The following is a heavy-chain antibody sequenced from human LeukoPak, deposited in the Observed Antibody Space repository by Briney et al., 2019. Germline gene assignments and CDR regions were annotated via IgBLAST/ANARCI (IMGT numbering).Heavy chain of an antibody. CDR2: INHSGST. D-gene: IGHD2-21*01. CDR3: ARAPPRGGAYYYYGMDV. V-gene: IGHV4-34*01. Sequence: SETLSLTCAVYGGSFSGHYWSWIRQPPGKGLEWIGEINHSGSTNYNPSLTSRVTISVDTSKNQFSLKLSSVTAADTAVYYCARAPPRGGAYYYYGMDVWGQGATVTVSS. CDR1: GGSFSGHY. J-gene: IGHJ6*02.